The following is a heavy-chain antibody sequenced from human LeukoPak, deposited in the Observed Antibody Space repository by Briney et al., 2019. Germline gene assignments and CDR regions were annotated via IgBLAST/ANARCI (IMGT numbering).Heavy chain of an antibody. V-gene: IGHV1-46*01. CDR2: INPSRGST. J-gene: IGHJ4*02. D-gene: IGHD3-3*01. CDR1: GYTFTSYY. Sequence: ASVKVSCKASGYTFTSYYMHWVRQAPGQGLEWMGIINPSRGSTSYAQKFQGRVTMTRDTSTSTVYMELSSLRSEDTAVYYCARAGFLEWLLDWGQGTLVTVSS. CDR3: ARAGFLEWLLD.